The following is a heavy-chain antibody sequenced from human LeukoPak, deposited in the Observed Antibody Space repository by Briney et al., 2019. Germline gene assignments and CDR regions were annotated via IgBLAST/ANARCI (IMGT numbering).Heavy chain of an antibody. CDR1: GFTFSTYA. CDR2: ISKSGGST. V-gene: IGHV3-23*01. D-gene: IGHD3-22*01. Sequence: GGSLRLSCAASGFTFSTYAMSWVRQAPGKGPEWVSGISKSGGSTYYADSVKGRFTISRDNSKNTLYLQTNSLRAEDTAVYYCAKTTDSSGWWDIQLGFDPWGQGTLVTVSS. J-gene: IGHJ5*02. CDR3: AKTTDSSGWWDIQLGFDP.